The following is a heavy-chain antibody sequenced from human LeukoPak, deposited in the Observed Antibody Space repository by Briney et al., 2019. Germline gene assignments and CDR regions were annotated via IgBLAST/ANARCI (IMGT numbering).Heavy chain of an antibody. CDR3: ARAPYDILTGSYFDF. D-gene: IGHD3-9*01. V-gene: IGHV3-53*01. CDR1: GFTVTSTY. Sequence: PGGSLRLSCAASGFTVTSTYMNWVRQAPGKGLEWVSVIYDSGRIYYADSVKGRFTISRDNSKNTLYLQMNSLRVEDTALCYCARAPYDILTGSYFDFWGQGTLVTVSS. J-gene: IGHJ4*02. CDR2: IYDSGRI.